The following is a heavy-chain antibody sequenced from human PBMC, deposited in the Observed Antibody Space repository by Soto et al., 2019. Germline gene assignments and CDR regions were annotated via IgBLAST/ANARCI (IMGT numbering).Heavy chain of an antibody. V-gene: IGHV3-30*18. J-gene: IGHJ3*02. CDR2: ISYDGSNK. Sequence: GGSLRLSCAASGVTFSSYDMHWVRQAPGKGLEWVAVISYDGSNKYYADSVKGRFTISRDNSKNTLYLQMNSLRAEDTAVYYCAKYGWFVAFDIWGQGRMVTVSS. D-gene: IGHD3-10*01. CDR1: GVTFSSYD. CDR3: AKYGWFVAFDI.